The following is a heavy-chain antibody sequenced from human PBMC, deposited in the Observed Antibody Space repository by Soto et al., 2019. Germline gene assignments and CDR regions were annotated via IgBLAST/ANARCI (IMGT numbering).Heavy chain of an antibody. V-gene: IGHV3-33*01. Sequence: GGSLRLSCAASGFTFSSYGMHWVRQAPGKGLEWVAVIWYDGCNKYYADSVKGRFTISRDNSKNTLYLQMNSLRAEDTAVYYCARDSLSSNWFDPWGQGTLVTVSS. J-gene: IGHJ5*02. CDR2: IWYDGCNK. CDR1: GFTFSSYG. CDR3: ARDSLSSNWFDP. D-gene: IGHD1-26*01.